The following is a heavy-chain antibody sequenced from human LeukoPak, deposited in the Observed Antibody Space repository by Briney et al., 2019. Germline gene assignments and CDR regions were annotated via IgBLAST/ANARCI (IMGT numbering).Heavy chain of an antibody. V-gene: IGHV4-59*08. D-gene: IGHD5-18*01. CDR3: AKYGCKGIQLWLSCFDP. CDR1: GGSISSYY. Sequence: SETLSLTCTVSGGSISSYYWSWIRQPPGKGLEWIGYIYYSGSTNYNPSLKSRVTISVDTSKNQFSLKLSSVTAADTAVYYCAKYGCKGIQLWLSCFDPWGQGTLVTVSS. J-gene: IGHJ5*02. CDR2: IYYSGST.